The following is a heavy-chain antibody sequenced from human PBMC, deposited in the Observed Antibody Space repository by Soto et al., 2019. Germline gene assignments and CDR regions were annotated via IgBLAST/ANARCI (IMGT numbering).Heavy chain of an antibody. CDR1: GFTFSNYV. CDR3: AKDQYQLIPLCYGLDL. CDR2: ISYDGSNK. Sequence: GGSLRLSCAASGFTFSNYVMHWVRQAPGKGLEWVAVISYDGSNKYYADSVRGRFTISRDNSKNTLFLQMNSLRPEDTAVYYCAKDQYQLIPLCYGLDLWAQGPSVTVSS. J-gene: IGHJ6*02. D-gene: IGHD2-2*01. V-gene: IGHV3-30*18.